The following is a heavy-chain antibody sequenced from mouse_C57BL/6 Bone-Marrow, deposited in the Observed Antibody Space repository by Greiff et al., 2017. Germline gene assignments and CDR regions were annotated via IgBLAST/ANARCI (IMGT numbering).Heavy chain of an antibody. CDR3: ARSPLGRPWYFDV. CDR1: GYTFTSYW. J-gene: IGHJ1*03. V-gene: IGHV1-7*01. D-gene: IGHD4-1*01. CDR2: INPSSGYT. Sequence: QVQLQQSGAELAKPGASVKLSCKASGYTFTSYWMHWVKQRPGQGLEWIGYINPSSGYTKNNQKLKDKATLTADKSSSTAYMQLSSLTYEDSAVYYCARSPLGRPWYFDVWGTGTTVTVSS.